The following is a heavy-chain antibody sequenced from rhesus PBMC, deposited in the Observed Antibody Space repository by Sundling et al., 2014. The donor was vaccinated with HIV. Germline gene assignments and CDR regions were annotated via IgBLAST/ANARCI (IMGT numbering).Heavy chain of an antibody. Sequence: QVQLVQSGAEVKKPGSSVKVSCKASGYTFTDYYMHWVRQAPRQGLEWMGWINPYNGNTKYAQKFQGRVTMTRDTSTSTAYMELSSLRSEDTAVYYCARSQYCSGTYCYADNLYYGLDSWGQGSSSPSPQ. CDR2: INPYNGNT. V-gene: IGHV1S2*01. J-gene: IGHJ6*01. D-gene: IGHD2-27*01. CDR1: GYTFTDYY. CDR3: ARSQYCSGTYCYADNLYYGLDS.